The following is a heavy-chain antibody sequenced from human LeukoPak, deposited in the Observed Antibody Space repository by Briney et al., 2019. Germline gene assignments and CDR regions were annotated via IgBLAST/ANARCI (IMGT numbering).Heavy chain of an antibody. CDR3: ARDIVVVPAFPPYYYYGMDV. J-gene: IGHJ6*04. V-gene: IGHV1-69*13. D-gene: IGHD2-2*01. CDR1: GGTFSSYA. Sequence: ATSVKISCKASGGTFSSYAISWVRQAPGQGLEWMGGIIPIFGTANCAQKFRGRVTITADESTSTAYMELSSLRSEDTAVYYCARDIVVVPAFPPYYYYGMDVWGKGTTVTVSS. CDR2: IIPIFGTA.